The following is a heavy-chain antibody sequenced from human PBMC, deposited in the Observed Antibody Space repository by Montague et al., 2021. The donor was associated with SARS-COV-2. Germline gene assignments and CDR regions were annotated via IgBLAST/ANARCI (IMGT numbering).Heavy chain of an antibody. CDR1: GGSINNYF. Sequence: SETLSLTCSVSGGSINNYFWGWIRQSPGKGLEWVCYMHSTGSTAYNPPLTRRVIISVYTSKTQISLTLSSVSAADTALYYCARAVVGAKTATIESWGQGTLVTVSS. J-gene: IGHJ4*02. CDR3: ARAVVGAKTATIES. V-gene: IGHV4-59*01. CDR2: MHSTGST. D-gene: IGHD2-15*01.